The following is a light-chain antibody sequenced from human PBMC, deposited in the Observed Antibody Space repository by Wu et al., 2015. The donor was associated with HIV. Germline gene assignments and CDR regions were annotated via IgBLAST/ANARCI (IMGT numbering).Light chain of an antibody. V-gene: IGKV3-20*01. CDR1: QTISNIY. CDR3: QQYGSSPWV. CDR2: GAS. J-gene: IGKJ1*01. Sequence: IVLTQSPGTLSLSPGERATLSCRASQTISNIYLAWYQQRPGQPPRLLIYGASSRATGIPGRFSGSGSGTEFTLTTNRLEPEDFAVYYCQQYGSSPWVFGQGTKVEIK.